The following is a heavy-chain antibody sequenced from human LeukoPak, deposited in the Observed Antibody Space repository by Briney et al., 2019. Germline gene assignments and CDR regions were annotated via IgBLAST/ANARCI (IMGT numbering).Heavy chain of an antibody. J-gene: IGHJ4*02. CDR3: ARQRRYCNSDTCYSGHDY. V-gene: IGHV3-66*04. CDR1: GLTLSINY. Sequence: GGSLRLSCAASGLTLSINYMSWGRQAPGKGGEFVSIIYRGGNTYYADYMKGRVTISRDNSKKTLYLQMHSLRAEDTAVYFCARQRRYCNSDTCYSGHDYWGQGTLVTVSS. D-gene: IGHD2-15*01. CDR2: IYRGGNT.